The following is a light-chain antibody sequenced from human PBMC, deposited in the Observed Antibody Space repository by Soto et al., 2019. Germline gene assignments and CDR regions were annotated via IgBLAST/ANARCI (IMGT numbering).Light chain of an antibody. CDR2: GAS. Sequence: EIVLTQSPGTLSLSPGERATLSCRASQSVSSSYLAWYQQNPGHAPRLLIYGASNRATGIPARFSGSGSGTDFTLTISSLEPEDFAVYYCQQRSNWPIFGGGTKVDI. V-gene: IGKV3D-20*02. J-gene: IGKJ4*01. CDR3: QQRSNWPI. CDR1: QSVSSSY.